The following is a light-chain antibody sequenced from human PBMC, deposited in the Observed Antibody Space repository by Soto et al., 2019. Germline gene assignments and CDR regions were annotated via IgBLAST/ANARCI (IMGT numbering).Light chain of an antibody. CDR2: GAS. CDR3: QQYGSPLT. Sequence: EIVLTQSPGTLSLSPGERATLSCRASQSVSSSYLAWYQQKPGQAPGPLIYGASSRATGIPDRFSGSGSGTDFTLTISRLEPEDFAVYYCQQYGSPLTFGGGTKVEIK. V-gene: IGKV3-20*01. CDR1: QSVSSSY. J-gene: IGKJ4*01.